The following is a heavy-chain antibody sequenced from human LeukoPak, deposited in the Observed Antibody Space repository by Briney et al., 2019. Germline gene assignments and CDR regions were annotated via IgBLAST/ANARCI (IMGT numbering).Heavy chain of an antibody. Sequence: GGSLRLSCAGSGFTFKDFSVNGLRQAPGKGLEWVSYISSSSNTIYYADSVKGRFTISRDNARNSLYLQLNSLRAEDTAVYYCARKNHGPFDYWGQGSLVTVSS. CDR1: GFTFKDFS. CDR3: ARKNHGPFDY. J-gene: IGHJ4*02. CDR2: ISSSSNTI. V-gene: IGHV3-48*01. D-gene: IGHD1-14*01.